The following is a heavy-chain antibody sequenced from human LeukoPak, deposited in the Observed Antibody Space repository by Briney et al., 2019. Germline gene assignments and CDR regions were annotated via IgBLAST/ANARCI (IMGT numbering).Heavy chain of an antibody. CDR3: ARQRGSSWYWGGAFDI. J-gene: IGHJ3*02. CDR1: GFTFSNSA. D-gene: IGHD6-13*01. V-gene: IGHV3-23*01. Sequence: GGSLRLSCAASGFTFSNSAMNWVRQAPGKGLEVISHISRVSDNIFYADSVKGRFTISRDNSKNTVFLQMNSLRAEDTAVYYCARQRGSSWYWGGAFDIWGQGTMVTVSS. CDR2: ISRVSDNI.